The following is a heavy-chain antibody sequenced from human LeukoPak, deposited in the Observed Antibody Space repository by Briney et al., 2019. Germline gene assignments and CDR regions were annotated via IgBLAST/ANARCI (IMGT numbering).Heavy chain of an antibody. V-gene: IGHV1-69*13. CDR2: IIPIFGTA. Sequence: SVKVSCKASGGTFSSYAISWVRQAPGQGLEWMGGIIPIFGTANYAQKFQGRVTITADESTSTAYMELSSLRSEDTAVYYCAGVRTWGSEWYFDLWGRGTLVTVSS. D-gene: IGHD7-27*01. CDR3: AGVRTWGSEWYFDL. CDR1: GGTFSSYA. J-gene: IGHJ2*01.